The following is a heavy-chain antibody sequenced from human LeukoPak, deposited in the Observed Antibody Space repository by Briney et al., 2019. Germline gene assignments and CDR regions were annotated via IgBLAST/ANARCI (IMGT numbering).Heavy chain of an antibody. Sequence: ASVKVSCKASGYTFIDYFVHWMRQTPGQGLEWLGWINPNSGVTRYAQKFQGRVTLTRDTAVYMELSSLKSDDTAVYYCARAVSGTLGGAFDIWGQGTAVTVS. CDR2: INPNSGVT. V-gene: IGHV1-2*02. J-gene: IGHJ3*02. CDR1: GYTFIDYF. D-gene: IGHD1-7*01. CDR3: ARAVSGTLGGAFDI.